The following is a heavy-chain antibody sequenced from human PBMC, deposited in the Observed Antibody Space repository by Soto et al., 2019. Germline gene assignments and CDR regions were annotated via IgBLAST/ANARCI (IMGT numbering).Heavy chain of an antibody. Sequence: GSLRLSCAASGFTFSGSAMHWVRQASGKGLEWVGRIRSKANSYATAYAASVKGRFTISRDDSKNTAYLQMNSLKTEDTAVYYCTRQGGYSGYNYYYYMDVWGKGTTVTVSS. CDR3: TRQGGYSGYNYYYYMDV. J-gene: IGHJ6*03. V-gene: IGHV3-73*01. D-gene: IGHD5-12*01. CDR2: IRSKANSYAT. CDR1: GFTFSGSA.